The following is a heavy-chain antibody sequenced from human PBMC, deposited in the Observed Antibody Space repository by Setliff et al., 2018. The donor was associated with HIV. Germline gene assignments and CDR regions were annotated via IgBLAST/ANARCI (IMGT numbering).Heavy chain of an antibody. Sequence: PGGSLRLSCAASGFTFSGSTIHWVRQNSGKRLEWVGRIRTKANSYATAYGAAVKGRFTISRDDSKNTAYLQMNSLKTEDTAVYYCTKVGYCSSASCYASDYWGQGTLVTVSS. CDR3: TKVGYCSSASCYASDY. CDR2: IRTKANSYAT. V-gene: IGHV3-73*01. J-gene: IGHJ4*02. D-gene: IGHD2-2*01. CDR1: GFTFSGST.